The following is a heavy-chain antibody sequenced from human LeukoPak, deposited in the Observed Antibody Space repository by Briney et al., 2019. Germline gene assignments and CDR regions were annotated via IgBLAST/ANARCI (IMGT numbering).Heavy chain of an antibody. Sequence: ASVKVSCKASGYTFTGHYMHWVRQAPGQGLEWMGWTHPNSGDTYYAQKFQGRVTMTRDTSISTAYMELSRLTSDDTAVYFCASMQQLVSYDAFDIWGQGTMVTVSS. J-gene: IGHJ3*02. CDR1: GYTFTGHY. CDR3: ASMQQLVSYDAFDI. D-gene: IGHD6-13*01. V-gene: IGHV1-2*02. CDR2: THPNSGDT.